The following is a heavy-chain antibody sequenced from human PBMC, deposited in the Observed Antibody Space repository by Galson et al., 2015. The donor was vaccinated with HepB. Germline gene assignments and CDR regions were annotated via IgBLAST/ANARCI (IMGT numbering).Heavy chain of an antibody. V-gene: IGHV3-30-3*01. CDR3: ARDTVGRITIFGVAIGY. CDR1: GFTFSSYA. CDR2: ISYDGSNK. D-gene: IGHD3-3*01. J-gene: IGHJ4*02. Sequence: SLRLSCAASGFTFSSYAMHWVRQAPGKGLEWVAVISYDGSNKYYADSVKGRFTISRDNSKNTLYLQMNSLRAEDTAVYYCARDTVGRITIFGVAIGYWGQGTLVAVSS.